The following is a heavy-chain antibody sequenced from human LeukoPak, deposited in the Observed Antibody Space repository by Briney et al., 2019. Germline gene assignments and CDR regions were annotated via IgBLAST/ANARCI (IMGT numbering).Heavy chain of an antibody. D-gene: IGHD6-19*01. CDR2: ISYDGSNK. Sequence: GGALRLSCAASGFXFSSYGMHWVRQAPGKGLEWVAVISYDGSNKYYADSVKGRYTISRDNCKNTLYLQMNSLRAEDTAVYYCAKDLSRIAVAGTGCDYWGQGTLVTVSS. J-gene: IGHJ4*02. CDR1: GFXFSSYG. CDR3: AKDLSRIAVAGTGCDY. V-gene: IGHV3-30*18.